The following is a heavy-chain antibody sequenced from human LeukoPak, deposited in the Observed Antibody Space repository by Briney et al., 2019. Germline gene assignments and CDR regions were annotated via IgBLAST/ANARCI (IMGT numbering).Heavy chain of an antibody. D-gene: IGHD3-9*01. CDR3: ARSGPAGFESGY. CDR1: GGSISSYY. J-gene: IGHJ4*02. CDR2: IYTTGST. Sequence: PSETLSLTCTVSGGSISSYYWSWIRQPAGKGLEWIGRIYTTGSTNYNPSLTSRVTMSVGTSKNQFSLKLSSVTAADTAVYYCARSGPAGFESGYWGQGTLVTVSS. V-gene: IGHV4-4*07.